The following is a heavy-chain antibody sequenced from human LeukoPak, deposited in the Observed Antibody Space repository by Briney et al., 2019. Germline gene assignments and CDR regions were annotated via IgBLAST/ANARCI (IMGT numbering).Heavy chain of an antibody. CDR3: ASLDTAKQPLANH. D-gene: IGHD5-18*01. CDR1: GFTFSSYS. Sequence: PGGSLRLSCAASGFTFSSYSMNWVRQAPGKGLEWVANIREERGQEYYVDSVKGRFTISKNSAKNSLYLQMNTLRVEDTAVYYCASLDTAKQPLANHWGQGTLVTVSS. V-gene: IGHV3-7*03. CDR2: IREERGQE. J-gene: IGHJ5*02.